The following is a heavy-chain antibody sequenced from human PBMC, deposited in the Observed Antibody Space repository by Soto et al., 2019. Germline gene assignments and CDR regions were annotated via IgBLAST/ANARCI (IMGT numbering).Heavy chain of an antibody. CDR1: GLTFNRYW. V-gene: IGHV3-74*01. J-gene: IGHJ5*02. D-gene: IGHD2-15*01. Sequence: GGSLRLSCAASGLTFNRYWMHSVRHAPGKGLVWVSHINTDGSNTNYADSVKGRFTISRDNAKSTLFLQMNSLRDEDTAVYYCARECCSGGNCYTYFFDPWGQGIPVTVSS. CDR3: ARECCSGGNCYTYFFDP. CDR2: INTDGSNT.